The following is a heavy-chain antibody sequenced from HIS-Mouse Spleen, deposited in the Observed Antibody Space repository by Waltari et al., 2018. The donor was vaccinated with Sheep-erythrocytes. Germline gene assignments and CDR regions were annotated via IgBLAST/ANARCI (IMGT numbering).Heavy chain of an antibody. CDR2: IYHSGST. Sequence: QVQLQESGPGLVKPSETLSLTCTVSGYSISSGYYWGWIRQPPGKGLEWIGSIYHSGSTYYNPSLKSRVTISVDTSKNQFSLKLSSVTAADTAVYYCARDLGYDILTGYYSDAFDIWGQVTMVTVSS. V-gene: IGHV4-38-2*02. CDR1: GYSISSGYY. J-gene: IGHJ3*02. D-gene: IGHD3-9*01. CDR3: ARDLGYDILTGYYSDAFDI.